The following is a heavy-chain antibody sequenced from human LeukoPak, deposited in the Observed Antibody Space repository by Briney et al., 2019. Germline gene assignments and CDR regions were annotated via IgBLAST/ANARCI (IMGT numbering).Heavy chain of an antibody. D-gene: IGHD6-19*01. J-gene: IGHJ4*02. Sequence: SETLSLTCTVSGGSISSYYWSWIRQPPGKGLEWIGYIYYSRSTNYNPSLKSRVTISVDTSKNQFSLKLSSVTAADTAVYYCARQSQQWLVPYFDYWGQGTLVTVSS. CDR3: ARQSQQWLVPYFDY. CDR2: IYYSRST. V-gene: IGHV4-59*08. CDR1: GGSISSYY.